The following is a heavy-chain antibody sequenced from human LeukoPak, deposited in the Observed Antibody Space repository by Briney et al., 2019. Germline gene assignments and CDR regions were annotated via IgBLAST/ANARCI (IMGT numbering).Heavy chain of an antibody. CDR1: GGSISSSSYY. CDR3: ARADYGGNSGGYYYYYYMDV. Sequence: SETLSLTCTVSGGSISSSSYYWGWIRQPPGKGLEWIGYIYYSGSTYYNPSLKSRVTISVDTSKNQFSLKLSSVTAADTAVYCCARADYGGNSGGYYYYYYMDVWGKGTTSPSP. CDR2: IYYSGST. D-gene: IGHD4-23*01. V-gene: IGHV4-31*03. J-gene: IGHJ6*03.